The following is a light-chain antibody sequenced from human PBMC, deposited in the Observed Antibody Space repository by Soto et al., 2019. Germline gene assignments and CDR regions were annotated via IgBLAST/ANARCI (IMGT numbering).Light chain of an antibody. CDR3: QQYSGYPWT. V-gene: IGKV1-5*01. J-gene: IGKJ1*01. CDR1: QSISTW. CDR2: DVS. Sequence: DIQMTQSPSTLSASVGDRVTITCRASQSISTWLAWYQQKPGKAPNLLIYDVSSLEPGVPSRFSGSGSGTEFTLTISSLQPDDFATYYCQQYSGYPWTFGQGTKMEIK.